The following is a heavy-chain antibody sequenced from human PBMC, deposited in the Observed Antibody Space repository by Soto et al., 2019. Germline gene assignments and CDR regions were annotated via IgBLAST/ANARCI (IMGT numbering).Heavy chain of an antibody. CDR1: GDSISNIRW. J-gene: IGHJ3*01. CDR3: AYSTGWYRHDV. V-gene: IGHV4-4*02. CDR2: IFHSGDT. Sequence: QVQLQESGPGLVKPSGTLSLTCAVSGDSISNIRWWTWVRQPPGKGLEWIGDIFHSGDTNYNPSLKSLVFISVDKSQNQFSLKVSSVTAADTAVYYCAYSTGWYRHDVWGQGTLVTVSS. D-gene: IGHD6-19*01.